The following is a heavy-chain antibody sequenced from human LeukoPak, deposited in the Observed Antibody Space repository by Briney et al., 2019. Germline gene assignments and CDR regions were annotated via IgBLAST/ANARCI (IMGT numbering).Heavy chain of an antibody. V-gene: IGHV1-69*06. CDR3: ARGGRVVTVYNWFDP. CDR1: GGTFSSYA. CDR2: IIPIFGTA. Sequence: GASVKVSCKASGGTFSSYAISWVRQAPGQGLEWMGGIIPIFGTANYAQKFQGRVTITADKSTSTAYMELSSLRSEDTAVYYCARGGRVVTVYNWFDPRGQGTLVTVSS. J-gene: IGHJ5*02. D-gene: IGHD4-23*01.